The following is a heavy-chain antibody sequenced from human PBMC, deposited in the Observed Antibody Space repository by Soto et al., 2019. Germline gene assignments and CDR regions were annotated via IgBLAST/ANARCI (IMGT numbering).Heavy chain of an antibody. V-gene: IGHV3-53*01. D-gene: IGHD3-22*01. J-gene: IGHJ4*02. CDR2: IYSGGST. Sequence: PGGSLRLSCAASGFTVSSNYMRWVRQAPGKGLEWVSVIYSGGSTYYADSVKVRFTISRDNSKNTLYLQMNSLRAEDTAVYYCARDQWRSGYPYRLDYWGQVTLVTVSS. CDR3: ARDQWRSGYPYRLDY. CDR1: GFTVSSNY.